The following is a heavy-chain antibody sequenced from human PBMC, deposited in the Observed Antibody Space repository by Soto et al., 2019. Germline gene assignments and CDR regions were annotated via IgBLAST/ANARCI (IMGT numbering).Heavy chain of an antibody. V-gene: IGHV4-4*02. J-gene: IGHJ5*02. D-gene: IGHD6-19*01. CDR2: IYHSGST. CDR1: GGSISSSNW. Sequence: PSETLSLTCAVSGGSISSSNWWSWVRQPPGKGLEWIGEIYHSGSTNYNPSLKSRVTISVDMSKNQFSLKLSSVTAADTAVYYCARGGIAVAGNWFDPWGQGTLVTVSS. CDR3: ARGGIAVAGNWFDP.